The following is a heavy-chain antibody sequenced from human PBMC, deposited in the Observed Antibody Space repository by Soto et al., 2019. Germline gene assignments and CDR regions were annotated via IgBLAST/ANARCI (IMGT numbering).Heavy chain of an antibody. CDR2: ISDDGNKI. CDR3: ARDANSGYDTHLDY. Sequence: GGSLRLSCAASGFSFNDFSMHWVRQAPGKGLEWVALISDDGNKIYYTDSVKGRFTISRDISKNTLSLQMNSLRLEDTGLYYCARDANSGYDTHLDYWGQGTLVTVSS. D-gene: IGHD5-12*01. J-gene: IGHJ4*02. CDR1: GFSFNDFS. V-gene: IGHV3-30-3*01.